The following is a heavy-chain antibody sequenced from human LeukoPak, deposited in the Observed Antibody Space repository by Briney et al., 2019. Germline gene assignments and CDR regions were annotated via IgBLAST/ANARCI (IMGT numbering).Heavy chain of an antibody. CDR3: ARGRSIAARTAFDY. V-gene: IGHV4-59*01. Sequence: SETLSLTCTVPGGSISSYYWSWIRQPPGKGLEWIGYIYYSGSTNYNPSLKSRVTISVDTSRNQFSLKLSSVTAADTAVYYCARGRSIAARTAFDYWGQGTLVTVSS. J-gene: IGHJ4*02. CDR1: GGSISSYY. CDR2: IYYSGST. D-gene: IGHD6-6*01.